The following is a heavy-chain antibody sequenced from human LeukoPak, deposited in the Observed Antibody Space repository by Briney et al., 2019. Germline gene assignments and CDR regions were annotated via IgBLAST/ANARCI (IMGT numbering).Heavy chain of an antibody. Sequence: PSETLSLTCTVSGCSISSYYWSWIRQPAGKGLEWIGRIHTSGSTNYNPSLKSRVTISVDTSKNQFSLKLSSVTAADTAVYYCARVKGELLDGDYYYYMDVWGKGTTVTISS. CDR2: IHTSGST. CDR3: ARVKGELLDGDYYYYMDV. V-gene: IGHV4-4*07. D-gene: IGHD1-26*01. J-gene: IGHJ6*03. CDR1: GCSISSYY.